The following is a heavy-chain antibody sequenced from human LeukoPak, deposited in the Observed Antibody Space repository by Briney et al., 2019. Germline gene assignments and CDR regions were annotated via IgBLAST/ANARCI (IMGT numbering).Heavy chain of an antibody. V-gene: IGHV3-23*01. CDR2: ISGSGGST. CDR3: AKVYSSGWYQVNDWFDP. D-gene: IGHD6-19*01. Sequence: GGSLRLSCAASGFTFSSYAMSWVRQAPGKGLEWVSAISGSGGSTYYADSVKGRFTISRDNSKNTLYLQMNSLRAEDTAVYYCAKVYSSGWYQVNDWFDPWGQGTLVTVSS. J-gene: IGHJ5*02. CDR1: GFTFSSYA.